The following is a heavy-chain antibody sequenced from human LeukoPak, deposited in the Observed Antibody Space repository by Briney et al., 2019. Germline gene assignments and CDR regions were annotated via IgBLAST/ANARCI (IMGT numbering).Heavy chain of an antibody. CDR2: ISGSGGST. D-gene: IGHD4-17*01. CDR3: AKKANDYGDYLGFDY. J-gene: IGHJ4*02. CDR1: GFTFSSYA. Sequence: GGSLRLSCAASGFTFSSYAMSWVRQAPGKGLAWVSAISGSGGSTYYADSVKGRFTISRDNSKNTLYLQMNSLRAEDTAVYYCAKKANDYGDYLGFDYWGQGTLVTVSS. V-gene: IGHV3-23*01.